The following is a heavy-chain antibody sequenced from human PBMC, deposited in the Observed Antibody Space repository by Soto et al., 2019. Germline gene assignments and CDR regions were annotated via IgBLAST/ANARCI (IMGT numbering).Heavy chain of an antibody. CDR2: IYYSGST. CDR3: ARDDFRGIAARVGYYYGMDV. V-gene: IGHV4-31*03. Sequence: QVQLQESGPGLVKPSQTLSLTCTVSGGSISSGGYYWSWIRQHPGKGLEWIGYIYYSGSTYYNPSLKSRVTISVDTSKNQFSLKLSSVTAADTAVYYCARDDFRGIAARVGYYYGMDVWGQGTTVTVSS. CDR1: GGSISSGGYY. D-gene: IGHD6-6*01. J-gene: IGHJ6*02.